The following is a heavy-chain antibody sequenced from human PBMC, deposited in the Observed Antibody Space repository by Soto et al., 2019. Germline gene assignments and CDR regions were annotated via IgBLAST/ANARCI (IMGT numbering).Heavy chain of an antibody. CDR1: GFTFISYA. CDR3: AKDHLSYFDY. J-gene: IGHJ4*02. V-gene: IGHV3-23*01. CDR2: ISGSGGST. Sequence: GSLRLSCAASGFTFISYAIICFRQAPWKWLEWVSAISGSGGSTYYADSVKGRFTISRDNSENTLYLQMNSLRAEDTAVYYCAKDHLSYFDYWGQGTLVTVSS.